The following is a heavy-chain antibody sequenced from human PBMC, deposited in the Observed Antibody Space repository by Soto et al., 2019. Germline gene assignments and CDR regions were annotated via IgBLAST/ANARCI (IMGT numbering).Heavy chain of an antibody. CDR3: ARGVADRYYYYGMGV. J-gene: IGHJ6*02. CDR1: GDSISSDDYY. V-gene: IGHV4-30-4*08. Sequence: SETLSLTCTVSGDSISSDDYYWTWIRQSPGKGLEWIGYIYYSGSTYYNPSLKCRVTISVDTSKNQLSLKLSSVTAADTALYYWARGVADRYYYYGMGVWGQGTTVTVSS. D-gene: IGHD3-10*01. CDR2: IYYSGST.